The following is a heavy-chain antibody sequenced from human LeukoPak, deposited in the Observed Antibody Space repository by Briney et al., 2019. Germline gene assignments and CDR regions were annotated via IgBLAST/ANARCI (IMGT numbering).Heavy chain of an antibody. CDR2: IWYDGTNK. CDR3: AREESSTLYYFDY. J-gene: IGHJ4*02. Sequence: GGSLRLSCAASGFTFSNYAMHWVRQAPGKGLEWVALIWYDGTNKYYADSVKGRFTISRDTSWNTLYLQMNSLRAEDTAVYYCAREESSTLYYFDYWGQGTQVTVSS. D-gene: IGHD6-13*01. CDR1: GFTFSNYA. V-gene: IGHV3-33*01.